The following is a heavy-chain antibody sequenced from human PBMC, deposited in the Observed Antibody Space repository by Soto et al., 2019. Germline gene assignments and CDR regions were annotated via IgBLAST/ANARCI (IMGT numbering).Heavy chain of an antibody. V-gene: IGHV3-21*01. CDR3: ARGYYYDSSGYYHYYYGMDV. CDR2: ISSSSSYI. J-gene: IGHJ6*02. CDR1: GFTFSSYS. D-gene: IGHD3-22*01. Sequence: GGSLRLSCAASGFTFSSYSMNWVRQAPGKGLEWVSSISSSSSYIYYADSVKGRVTISRDNAKNSLYLQMNSLRAEDTAVYYCARGYYYDSSGYYHYYYGMDVWGQGTTVTVSS.